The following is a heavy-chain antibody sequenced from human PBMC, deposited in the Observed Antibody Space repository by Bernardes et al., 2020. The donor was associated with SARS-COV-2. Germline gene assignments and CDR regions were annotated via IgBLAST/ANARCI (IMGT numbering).Heavy chain of an antibody. CDR1: GGSFSGYY. D-gene: IGHD2-2*02. Sequence: TPSLTCAVYGGSFSGYYWNWIRQTPGKGLQWIGEINHSGNTNYNPSLKSRVTMSRDTSKNQVSLKLSSVTAADTAVYYCSRGGCSSSSCYNFDYWGQGTLVTVSS. V-gene: IGHV4-34*01. CDR3: SRGGCSSSSCYNFDY. CDR2: INHSGNT. J-gene: IGHJ4*02.